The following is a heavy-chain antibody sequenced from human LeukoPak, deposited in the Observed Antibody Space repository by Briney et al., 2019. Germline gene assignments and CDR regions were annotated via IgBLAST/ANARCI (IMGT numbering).Heavy chain of an antibody. CDR2: INPSGGST. Sequence: GASVKVSCKASGYTFTSYYMHWVRQAPGQGLEWMGIINPSGGSTSYAQKFQGRVTMTRDMSTSTVYMELSSLRSEDTAVYYCARDSRRLGAGGWFDPWGQGTLVTVSS. V-gene: IGHV1-46*01. J-gene: IGHJ5*02. CDR3: ARDSRRLGAGGWFDP. D-gene: IGHD1-26*01. CDR1: GYTFTSYY.